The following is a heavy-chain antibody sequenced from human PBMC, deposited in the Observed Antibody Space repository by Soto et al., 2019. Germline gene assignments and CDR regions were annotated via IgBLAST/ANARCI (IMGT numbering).Heavy chain of an antibody. Sequence: ASVKVSCKVSGYTLTELSMHWVRQAPGKGLEWMGGFDPEDGETIYAQKFQGRVTMAEDTSTDTAYMELSSLRSEDTAVYYCARGGTYSSLINRRDWFDPWGQGALVTVSS. CDR2: FDPEDGET. CDR1: GYTLTELS. CDR3: ARGGTYSSLINRRDWFDP. V-gene: IGHV1-24*01. D-gene: IGHD6-6*01. J-gene: IGHJ5*02.